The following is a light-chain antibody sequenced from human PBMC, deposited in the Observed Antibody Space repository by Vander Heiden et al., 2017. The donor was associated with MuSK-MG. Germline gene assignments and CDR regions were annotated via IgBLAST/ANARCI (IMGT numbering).Light chain of an antibody. CDR3: MQGTHWPWT. V-gene: IGKV2-30*01. J-gene: IGKJ1*01. CDR1: QSLVNSDGNTY. CDR2: KVS. Sequence: DVVMTQSPLSLPVTLGQPASISCRSSQSLVNSDGNTYLSWFQQRPGQSPGRLIYKVSNRDSGVPDRFSGSGSGTDFTLKISRVEAEDVGVYYCMQGTHWPWTFGQGTKVEIK.